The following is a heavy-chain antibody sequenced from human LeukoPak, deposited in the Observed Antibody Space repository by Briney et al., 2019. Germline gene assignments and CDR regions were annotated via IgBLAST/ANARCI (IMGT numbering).Heavy chain of an antibody. CDR1: GGSISSYY. CDR2: IYYSGST. D-gene: IGHD3-22*01. J-gene: IGHJ3*02. Sequence: SETLSLTCTVSGGSISSYYWSWIRQPPGKGLEWSGYIYYSGSTNYNPSLKSRVTISVDTSKNQFSLKLSSVPAADTAVYYCASHYYDRSGAFDIWGQGTMVTVSS. CDR3: ASHYYDRSGAFDI. V-gene: IGHV4-59*08.